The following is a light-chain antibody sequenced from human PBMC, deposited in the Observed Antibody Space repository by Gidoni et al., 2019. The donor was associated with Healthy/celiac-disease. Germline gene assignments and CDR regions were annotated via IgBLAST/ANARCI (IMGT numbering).Light chain of an antibody. J-gene: IGLJ1*01. CDR3: AAWDDSLSGLYV. CDR2: RNN. Sequence: QSVLTQPPSASGTPGQRVTISCSGSSSNIGSNYVYWYQQLPGTAPKHLIYRNNQRPSGVPDRFSVSKSGTSASLAISGLRSEDEADYYCAAWDDSLSGLYVFGTGTKVTVL. CDR1: SSNIGSNY. V-gene: IGLV1-47*01.